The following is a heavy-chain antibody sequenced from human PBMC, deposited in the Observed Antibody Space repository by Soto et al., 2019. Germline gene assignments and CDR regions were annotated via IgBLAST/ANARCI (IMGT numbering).Heavy chain of an antibody. CDR3: AKEGSQQLSYYYYGMDV. CDR2: ISGSGGST. D-gene: IGHD6-13*01. V-gene: IGHV3-23*01. Sequence: GGSLRLSCAASGFTFSSYAMSWVRQAPGKGLEWVSAISGSGGSTYYADSVKGRFTISRDNSKNTLYLQMNSLRAEDTAVYYCAKEGSQQLSYYYYGMDVWGQGTTVTVSS. CDR1: GFTFSSYA. J-gene: IGHJ6*02.